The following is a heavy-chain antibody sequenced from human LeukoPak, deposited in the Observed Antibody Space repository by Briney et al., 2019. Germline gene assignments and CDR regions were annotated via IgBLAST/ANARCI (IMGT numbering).Heavy chain of an antibody. CDR2: MSYDGSTK. CDR1: GFIFRTYG. D-gene: IGHD3-10*01. V-gene: IGHV3-30*18. CDR3: AEDSRELLYGDAFDI. J-gene: IGHJ3*02. Sequence: GGSLRLSCAASGFIFRTYGMHWVRQAPGKGLEWVAVMSYDGSTKYYGDPVKGRFTISRDNSKNMLYLQMNSLRAEDTAVYYCAEDSRELLYGDAFDIWGQGTMVRVSS.